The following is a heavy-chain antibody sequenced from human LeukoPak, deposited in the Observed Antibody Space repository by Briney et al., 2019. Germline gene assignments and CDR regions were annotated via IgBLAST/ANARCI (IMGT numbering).Heavy chain of an antibody. V-gene: IGHV3-23*01. Sequence: GGSLRLSCAASGFPFSSYAMGWVRQAPGKGLEWVSVVSGSGGGTYYADSVKGRFTISGDNSKNTVYLQMNSLRAEDTALYYCAKGGVYGDYYFDYWGQGTLVTVSS. CDR1: GFPFSSYA. J-gene: IGHJ4*02. CDR3: AKGGVYGDYYFDY. D-gene: IGHD4-17*01. CDR2: VSGSGGGT.